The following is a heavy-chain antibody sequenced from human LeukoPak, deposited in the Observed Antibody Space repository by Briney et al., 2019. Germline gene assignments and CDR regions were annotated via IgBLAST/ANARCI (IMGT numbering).Heavy chain of an antibody. CDR3: AKVSGGGLYYDGMDV. J-gene: IGHJ6*02. V-gene: IGHV3-23*01. CDR2: ISGSGGTT. D-gene: IGHD1-14*01. CDR1: GFTFNNYA. Sequence: PGGSLILSCAASGFTFNNYAMNWVRQAPGKGLEWVSVISGSGGTTYYADSVKGRFTISRDSSKNTLYLQMNSLRAEDTAVYYCAKVSGGGLYYDGMDVWGQGTTVTVSS.